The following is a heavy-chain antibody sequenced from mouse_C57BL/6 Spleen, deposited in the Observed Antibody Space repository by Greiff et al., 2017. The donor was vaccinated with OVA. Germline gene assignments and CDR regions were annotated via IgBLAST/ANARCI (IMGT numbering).Heavy chain of an antibody. J-gene: IGHJ1*03. CDR2: IDPNRGGT. CDR1: GYTFTSYW. Sequence: QVHVKQPGAELVKPGASVKLSCKASGYTFTSYWMHWVKQRPGRGLEWIGRIDPNRGGTKYNEKFKSKATLTVDKPSSTAYMQLSSLTSEDSAVYDCAGGGYYSGSGYFDVWGTGTTVTVSS. CDR3: AGGGYYSGSGYFDV. D-gene: IGHD1-1*01. V-gene: IGHV1-72*01.